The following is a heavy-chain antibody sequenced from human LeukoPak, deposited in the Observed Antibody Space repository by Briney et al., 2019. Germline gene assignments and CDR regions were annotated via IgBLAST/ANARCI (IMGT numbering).Heavy chain of an antibody. J-gene: IGHJ6*02. V-gene: IGHV1-18*01. CDR1: GYTFTSYG. D-gene: IGHD2-15*01. CDR2: ISAYNGNT. Sequence: ASVKVSCKASGYTFTSYGISWVRQAPGQGLEWMGWISAYNGNTNYAQKLQGRVTMTTDTSTSTAYMELRSLRSDDTAVYYCAQTVADTVVVTDYYGMDVWGQGTTVTVS. CDR3: AQTVADTVVVTDYYGMDV.